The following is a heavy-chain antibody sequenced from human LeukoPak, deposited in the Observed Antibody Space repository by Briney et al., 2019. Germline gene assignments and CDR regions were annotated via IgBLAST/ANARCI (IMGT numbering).Heavy chain of an antibody. CDR1: GFTFSSYG. CDR2: ISYDGSNK. J-gene: IGHJ6*03. D-gene: IGHD6-6*01. Sequence: GGSLRLSCAASGFTFSSYGMHWVRQAPGKGLEWVAVISYDGSNKYYADSVKGRFTISRDNSKNTLYLQMNSLRAEDTAVYYCAREAAQFYYYYYMDVWGKGTTVTVSS. CDR3: AREAAQFYYYYYMDV. V-gene: IGHV3-30*03.